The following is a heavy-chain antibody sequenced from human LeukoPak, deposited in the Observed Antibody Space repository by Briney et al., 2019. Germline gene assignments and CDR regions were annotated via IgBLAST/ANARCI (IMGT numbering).Heavy chain of an antibody. CDR1: GDSVSRSDSY. J-gene: IGHJ4*02. Sequence: SETLSLTCSVSGDSVSRSDSYWDWIRQPPGKGLEWIGTIYYSGRTYYSPSLKSRVTMSVDPSNNQFSLKLSSVTAADTAVYYCARHFKIAAAVDYWGQGTLVTVPS. CDR3: ARHFKIAAAVDY. V-gene: IGHV4-39*01. D-gene: IGHD6-13*01. CDR2: IYYSGRT.